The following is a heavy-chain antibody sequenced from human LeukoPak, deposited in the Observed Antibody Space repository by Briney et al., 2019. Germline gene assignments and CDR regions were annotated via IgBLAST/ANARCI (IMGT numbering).Heavy chain of an antibody. Sequence: ASVKVTFKSSAYAFTFYNMHLIRLPPGQGLEWMGLIKPNSGGTNYAQKFQGRVTMTRDTSISTANMEPSRLRSDDTDVYNCARAIYYDFWSGYWNWFDHWGQGTLVTVSS. D-gene: IGHD3-3*01. V-gene: IGHV1-2*02. CDR1: AYAFTFYN. J-gene: IGHJ5*02. CDR2: IKPNSGGT. CDR3: ARAIYYDFWSGYWNWFDH.